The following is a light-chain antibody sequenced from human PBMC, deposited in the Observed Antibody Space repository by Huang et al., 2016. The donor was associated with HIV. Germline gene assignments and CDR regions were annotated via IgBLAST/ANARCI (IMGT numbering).Light chain of an antibody. CDR3: QQFNNWPPA. CDR2: EAS. J-gene: IGKJ4*01. V-gene: IGKV3-15*01. Sequence: ETLMTQFQATLSVSPGERATLSCRASQNGRNNLAWYQQKPGQAPRLLFYEASSRATGVPGRFSASGSGIDFTLTISSLQSEDFAVYYCQQFNNWPPAFGGGTTVEIK. CDR1: QNGRNN.